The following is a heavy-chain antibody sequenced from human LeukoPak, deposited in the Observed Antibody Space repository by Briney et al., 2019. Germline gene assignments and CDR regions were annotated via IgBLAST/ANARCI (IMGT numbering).Heavy chain of an antibody. J-gene: IGHJ5*02. D-gene: IGHD3-10*01. CDR2: IYYSGST. CDR1: GYSINRCYY. Sequence: SETLSLTCTVSGYSINRCYYWGWIRQPPGKGLEWIGSIYYSGSTYHNPSLKSRVTISVDTSKNQFSLKLSSVTAADTAVYYCAGPYYGSGSYVPPDLNWFDPWGQGTLVTVSS. V-gene: IGHV4-38-2*02. CDR3: AGPYYGSGSYVPPDLNWFDP.